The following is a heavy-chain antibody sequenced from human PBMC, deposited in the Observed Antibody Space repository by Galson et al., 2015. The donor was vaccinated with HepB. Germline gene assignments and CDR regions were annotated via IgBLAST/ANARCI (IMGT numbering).Heavy chain of an antibody. J-gene: IGHJ6*02. CDR1: GGTFSSYA. D-gene: IGHD6-19*01. CDR2: IIPILGIA. V-gene: IGHV1-69*04. Sequence: SVKVSCKASGGTFSSYAISWVRQAPGQGLEWMGRIIPILGIANYAQKFQGRVTITADKSTSTAYMELSSLRSEDTAVYYCARGPDSSGWSERGTYYYYGMDVWGQGTTVTVSS. CDR3: ARGPDSSGWSERGTYYYYGMDV.